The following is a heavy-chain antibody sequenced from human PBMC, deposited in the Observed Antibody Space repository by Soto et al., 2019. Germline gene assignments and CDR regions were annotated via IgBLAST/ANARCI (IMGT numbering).Heavy chain of an antibody. Sequence: EVQLVESGGGLVKPGGSLRLSCAASGFTFSKAYMSWVRQAPGKGLEWVGRIKTKTDGGTTDYAAPVKGRFTISRDDSKKPLYVQMNSLKTEDTAVYYCTTSSDPDYWGQGTLVTVSS. V-gene: IGHV3-15*01. CDR3: TTSSDPDY. D-gene: IGHD2-21*02. J-gene: IGHJ4*02. CDR1: GFTFSKAY. CDR2: IKTKTDGGTT.